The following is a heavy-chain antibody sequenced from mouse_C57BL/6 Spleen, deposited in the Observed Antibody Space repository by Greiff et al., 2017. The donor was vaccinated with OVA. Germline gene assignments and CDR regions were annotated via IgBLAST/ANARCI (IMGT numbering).Heavy chain of an antibody. V-gene: IGHV1-64*01. CDR2: IYPNSGST. Sequence: QVQLQQPGAELVKPAASVSLTCKASGYSFTSYWMHWVQQWPGQGLEWIGMIYPNSGSTNYNEKFKSNATLTVDKTTSTAYMQLSSLTYEDTADYYCASPNSTVVARYAMDYWGQGTSVTVSS. J-gene: IGHJ4*01. CDR3: ASPNSTVVARYAMDY. D-gene: IGHD1-1*01. CDR1: GYSFTSYW.